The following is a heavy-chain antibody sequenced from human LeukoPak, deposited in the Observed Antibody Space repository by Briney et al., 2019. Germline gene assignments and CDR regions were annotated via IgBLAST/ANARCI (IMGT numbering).Heavy chain of an antibody. CDR1: GGSVSSTYYY. J-gene: IGHJ4*02. CDR3: ARRSGSGSSFYFGY. Sequence: PSETLSLTCTVSGGSVSSTYYYWGWIRQPPGKGLEWIGNIYNSGRTYYNPSLKSRVTISVDTSKNQFSLKLSSVTAADTAVYYCARRSGSGSSFYFGYWGQGTLVTVSS. V-gene: IGHV4-39*01. CDR2: IYNSGRT. D-gene: IGHD3-10*01.